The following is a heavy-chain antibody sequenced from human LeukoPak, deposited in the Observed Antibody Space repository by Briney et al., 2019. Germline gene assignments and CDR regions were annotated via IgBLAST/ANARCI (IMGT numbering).Heavy chain of an antibody. CDR3: GKDRVIAATGRFTGLFDY. J-gene: IGHJ4*02. CDR1: GFTFSSYA. Sequence: GGSLSLSCAAYGFTFSSYAMSWVRQAPGVGLEWVSAISGSGETTYYADSVKGRFTISRDNSKNTLYLQMNSLRAEDTAVYYCGKDRVIAATGRFTGLFDYWGQGTLVTVSA. V-gene: IGHV3-23*01. CDR2: ISGSGETT. D-gene: IGHD6-13*01.